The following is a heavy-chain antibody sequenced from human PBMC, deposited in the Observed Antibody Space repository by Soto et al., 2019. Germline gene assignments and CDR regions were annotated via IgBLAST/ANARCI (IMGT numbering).Heavy chain of an antibody. Sequence: GGSLRLSCAASGFTFSSYAMHWVRQAPGKGLEYVSAISSNGGSTYYAKSVKGRFTISRDNSKNTLYLQMGSLTAADTAVYYCARSRGTTVPPHWFDPWGQGTLVSVSS. J-gene: IGHJ5*02. CDR1: GFTFSSYA. CDR3: ARSRGTTVPPHWFDP. CDR2: ISSNGGST. D-gene: IGHD4-17*01. V-gene: IGHV3-64*01.